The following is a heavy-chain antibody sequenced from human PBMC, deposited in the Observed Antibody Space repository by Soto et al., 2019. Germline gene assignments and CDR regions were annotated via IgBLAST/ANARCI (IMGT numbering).Heavy chain of an antibody. CDR1: GFTFSSYS. V-gene: IGHV3-48*02. Sequence: EVQLVESGGGLVQPGGSLRLSCAASGFTFSSYSMNWVRQAPGKGLEWVSYISSSSSTIYYADSVKGRFTISRDNAKNSLYLQMNSLRDDDTAVYYCARDCTNCVCYTGFDYWGQGPLVTVSS. CDR3: ARDCTNCVCYTGFDY. J-gene: IGHJ4*02. CDR2: ISSSSSTI. D-gene: IGHD2-8*01.